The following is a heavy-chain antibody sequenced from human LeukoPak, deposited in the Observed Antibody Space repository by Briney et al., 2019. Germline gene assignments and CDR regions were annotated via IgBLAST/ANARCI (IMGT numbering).Heavy chain of an antibody. V-gene: IGHV3-23*01. CDR3: AKDIVATKRGFDY. J-gene: IGHJ4*02. Sequence: ETLSLTCAVYGGSFSGYYWSWIRQPPGKGLEWVSAISGSGGSTYYADSVKGRFTISRDNSKSTLYLQMNSLRAEDTAVYYCAKDIVATKRGFDYWGQGTLVTVSS. CDR1: GGSFSGYY. D-gene: IGHD5-12*01. CDR2: ISGSGGST.